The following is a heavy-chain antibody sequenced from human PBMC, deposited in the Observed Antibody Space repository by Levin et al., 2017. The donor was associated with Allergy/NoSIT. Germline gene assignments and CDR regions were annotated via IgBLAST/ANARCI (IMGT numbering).Heavy chain of an antibody. CDR3: AKDGGYSYGWSGTYYFDY. Sequence: GGSLRLSCAASGFTFSNHAMTWVRQAPGKGPEWVSTVSGSGAATYYADSVKGRFTISRDTSRNMLYLQMNSLRADDTAVYYCAKDGGYSYGWSGTYYFDYWGQGTLVTVSS. D-gene: IGHD5-18*01. J-gene: IGHJ4*02. V-gene: IGHV3-23*01. CDR1: GFTFSNHA. CDR2: VSGSGAAT.